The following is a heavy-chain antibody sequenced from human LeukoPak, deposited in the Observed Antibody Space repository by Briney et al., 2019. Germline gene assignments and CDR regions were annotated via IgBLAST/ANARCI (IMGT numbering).Heavy chain of an antibody. Sequence: GGSLRLSCAASGFTFSSYWMSWVRQAPGKGLEWVANIKQDGSEKYYVDSVKGRFTISRDNAKNSLYLQMNSLRDEDTAVYYCARDTIAAAGKRLYPWGQGTLVTVSS. CDR2: IKQDGSEK. V-gene: IGHV3-7*01. J-gene: IGHJ5*02. D-gene: IGHD6-13*01. CDR1: GFTFSSYW. CDR3: ARDTIAAAGKRLYP.